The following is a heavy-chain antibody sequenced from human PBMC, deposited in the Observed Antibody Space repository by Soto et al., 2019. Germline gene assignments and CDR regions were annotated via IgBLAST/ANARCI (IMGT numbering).Heavy chain of an antibody. CDR2: INPSGGST. D-gene: IGHD6-13*01. Sequence: ASVKVSCKASGYTFTSYYMHWVRQAPGQGLEWMGIINPSGGSTSYAQKFQGRVTMTRDTSTSTVYMELSSLRSEDTAVYYCARDRERVSSSWPNYYYYGMDVWGQGTTVTVSS. CDR3: ARDRERVSSSWPNYYYYGMDV. V-gene: IGHV1-46*01. CDR1: GYTFTSYY. J-gene: IGHJ6*02.